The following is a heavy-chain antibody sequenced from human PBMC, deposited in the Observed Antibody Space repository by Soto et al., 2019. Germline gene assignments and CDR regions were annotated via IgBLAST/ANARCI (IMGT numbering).Heavy chain of an antibody. J-gene: IGHJ4*02. V-gene: IGHV4-30-4*01. CDR3: ARNLYYDSSGYYQYYFDY. Sequence: SETLSLTCTVSGGSISSGDYYWSWIRQPPGKGLEWIGYIYYSGSTYYNPSLKSRVTISVDTSKNQFSLKLSSVTAASTAVYYCARNLYYDSSGYYQYYFDYWGQGTLVTVSS. D-gene: IGHD3-22*01. CDR2: IYYSGST. CDR1: GGSISSGDYY.